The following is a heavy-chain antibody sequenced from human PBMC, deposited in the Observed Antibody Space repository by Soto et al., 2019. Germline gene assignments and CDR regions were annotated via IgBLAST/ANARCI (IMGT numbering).Heavy chain of an antibody. CDR2: ISSNGGRT. J-gene: IGHJ3*02. Sequence: PGGSLRLSCAASGFTFSSYAMHWVRQAPGKGLEYVSGISSNGGRTYYANSVKGRFTISRDNSKNTLYLQVGSLRAEDMAVYYYAKEGGTALVGQFAFDIWGQRTMVTVSS. D-gene: IGHD6-13*01. CDR3: AKEGGTALVGQFAFDI. CDR1: GFTFSSYA. V-gene: IGHV3-64*01.